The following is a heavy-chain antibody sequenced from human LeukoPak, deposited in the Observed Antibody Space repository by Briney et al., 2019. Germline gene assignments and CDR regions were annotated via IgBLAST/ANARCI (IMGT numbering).Heavy chain of an antibody. CDR1: GFTFSNYD. CDR3: ASSPAYSSSWYAIDN. D-gene: IGHD6-13*01. V-gene: IGHV3-13*01. J-gene: IGHJ4*02. CDR2: IGTAGDT. Sequence: TGGSLRLSCAASGFTFSNYDMHWVRHAAGKGLEWVSGIGTAGDTYYPASVKGRFTISRENAKNSLHLQMNSLSAGDTAVYFCASSPAYSSSWYAIDNWGQGTLVTVSS.